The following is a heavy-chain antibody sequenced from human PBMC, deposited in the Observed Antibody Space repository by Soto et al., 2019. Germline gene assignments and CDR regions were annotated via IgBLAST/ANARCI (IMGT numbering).Heavy chain of an antibody. D-gene: IGHD3-16*01. CDR1: GFTFRIYS. V-gene: IGHV3-33*01. J-gene: IGHJ3*02. CDR2: MWYDGTNK. Sequence: GGSLRLSCAASGFTFRIYSMHWVRQSPGKGLGWVAVMWYDGTNKYYGESVKGRFTISRDNSENTLYLQMNSLRVEDTAVYYCARDATFGTKGGSFDIWGHGTLVTVSS. CDR3: ARDATFGTKGGSFDI.